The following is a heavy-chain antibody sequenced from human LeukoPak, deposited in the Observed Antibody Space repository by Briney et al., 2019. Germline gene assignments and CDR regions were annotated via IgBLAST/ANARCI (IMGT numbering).Heavy chain of an antibody. CDR3: ARAVIYDSSGYYYWGHNFFDY. Sequence: SETLSLTCTVSGGSISSSSYYWGWIRQPPGKGLEWIGSIYYSGSTYYNPSLKSRVTISVDTSKNQFSLKLSSVTAADTAVYYCARAVIYDSSGYYYWGHNFFDYWGQGTLVTVSS. J-gene: IGHJ4*02. D-gene: IGHD3-22*01. CDR1: GGSISSSSYY. CDR2: IYYSGST. V-gene: IGHV4-39*07.